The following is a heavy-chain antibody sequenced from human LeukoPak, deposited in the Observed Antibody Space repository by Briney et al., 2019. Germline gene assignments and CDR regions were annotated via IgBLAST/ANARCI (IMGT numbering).Heavy chain of an antibody. V-gene: IGHV3-30*18. CDR1: GFTFSDYG. Sequence: GSLGLSCAASGFTFSDYGMHWVRQAPGKGLDWVALISYYGGNKFYADSVRDRFTISRDNSKNTLFLQMNSLRIEDTAVYYCAKVFEVRGARRPKDYWGQGTLVIVSS. CDR3: AKVFEVRGARRPKDY. CDR2: ISYYGGNK. J-gene: IGHJ4*02. D-gene: IGHD3-10*01.